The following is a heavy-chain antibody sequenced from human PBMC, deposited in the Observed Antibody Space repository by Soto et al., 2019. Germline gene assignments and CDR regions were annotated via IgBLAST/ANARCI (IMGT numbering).Heavy chain of an antibody. V-gene: IGHV3-23*01. CDR3: ADSGAWLYYYGMDV. CDR1: GFTFSSYA. CDR2: ISGSGGST. D-gene: IGHD3-9*01. J-gene: IGHJ6*02. Sequence: EVQLLESGGGLVQPGGSLRLSCAASGFTFSSYAMSWVRQAPGKGLEWVSAISGSGGSTYYADSVKGRFTISRDNSKNTRYLQMNSLRAEDTAVYYCADSGAWLYYYGMDVWGQGTTVTVSS.